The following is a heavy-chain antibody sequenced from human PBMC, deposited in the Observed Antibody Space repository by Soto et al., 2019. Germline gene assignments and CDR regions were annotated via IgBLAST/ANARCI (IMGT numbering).Heavy chain of an antibody. Sequence: GASVKVSCKASGYTFTGYYMHWVRQAPGQGLEWMGWINPNSGGTNYAQKFQGRVTMTRDTSISTAYMELSRLRSDDTAVYYCARDQGCSSTSCYVAYYYYGMDVWGPGTTVTVSS. CDR3: ARDQGCSSTSCYVAYYYYGMDV. V-gene: IGHV1-2*02. CDR2: INPNSGGT. CDR1: GYTFTGYY. J-gene: IGHJ6*02. D-gene: IGHD2-2*01.